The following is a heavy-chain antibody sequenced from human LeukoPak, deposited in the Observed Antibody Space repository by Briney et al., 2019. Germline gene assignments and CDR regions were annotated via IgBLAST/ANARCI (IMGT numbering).Heavy chain of an antibody. CDR3: ARDGARCSGGSCYSGTVWFDP. Sequence: GASVKVSCKASGYTFTSYAISWVRQAPGQGLEWMGGIIPIFGTANYAQKFQGRVTITADESTSTAYMELSSLRSEDTAVYYCARDGARCSGGSCYSGTVWFDPWGQGTLVTVSS. V-gene: IGHV1-69*13. CDR1: GYTFTSYA. CDR2: IIPIFGTA. J-gene: IGHJ5*02. D-gene: IGHD2-15*01.